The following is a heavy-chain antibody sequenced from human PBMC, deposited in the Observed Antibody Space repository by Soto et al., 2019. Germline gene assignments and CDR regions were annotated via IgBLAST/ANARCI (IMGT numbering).Heavy chain of an antibody. J-gene: IGHJ4*02. D-gene: IGHD4-17*01. V-gene: IGHV3-33*01. CDR3: ARDLRYGAQAHYFDY. CDR2: IWYDGSNK. Sequence: PGGSLRLSCAASGFTFSSYGMHWVRQAPGKGLEWVAVIWYDGSNKYYADSVKGRFTISRDNSKNTLYLQMNSLRAEDTAVYYCARDLRYGAQAHYFDYWGQGTLVTVSS. CDR1: GFTFSSYG.